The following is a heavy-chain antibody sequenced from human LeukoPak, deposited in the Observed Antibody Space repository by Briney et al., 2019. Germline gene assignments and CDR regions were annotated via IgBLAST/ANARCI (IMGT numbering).Heavy chain of an antibody. V-gene: IGHV4-39*01. J-gene: IGHJ6*03. D-gene: IGHD3-10*01. CDR2: IYFSGNT. CDR1: GGSIRSNSYY. Sequence: SETLSLTCTVSGGSIRSNSYYWGWIRQPPGKGLEWIGSIYFSGNTYYNPSLKSRVTISVDTSKNQFSLKLSSVTAADTGVYYCATGSSRYYYYMDVWGKGTTVTVSS. CDR3: ATGSSRYYYYMDV.